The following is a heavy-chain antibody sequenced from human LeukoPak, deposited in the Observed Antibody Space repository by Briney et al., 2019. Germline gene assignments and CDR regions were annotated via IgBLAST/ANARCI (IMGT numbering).Heavy chain of an antibody. J-gene: IGHJ2*01. CDR3: AKWDYDSSGIRYFDL. CDR1: GGSINRNVYY. V-gene: IGHV4-31*11. Sequence: PSQTLSLTCAVSGGSINRNVYYWTWFRQHPGKGLEWIGNIHYSGSTYNNPSLRSRVTMSMDTSKKQFSLKLSSVTAADTAVYYCAKWDYDSSGIRYFDLWGRGTLVTVSS. CDR2: IHYSGST. D-gene: IGHD3-22*01.